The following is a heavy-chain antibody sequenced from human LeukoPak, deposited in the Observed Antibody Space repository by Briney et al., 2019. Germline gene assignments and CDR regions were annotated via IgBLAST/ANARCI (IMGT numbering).Heavy chain of an antibody. CDR1: GFTFSSYA. V-gene: IGHV3-23*01. D-gene: IGHD3-10*01. CDR2: ISGSGGST. CDR3: AKDTYYYGSGSPGDY. Sequence: PGGSLRLSCAASGFTFSSYAMSWVRQAPGKGLEWVSAISGSGGSTYYADSVKGRFTISRDNSKNTLYLQMNSLRAEDTAVYYCAKDTYYYGSGSPGDYWGQGTLVTVSS. J-gene: IGHJ4*02.